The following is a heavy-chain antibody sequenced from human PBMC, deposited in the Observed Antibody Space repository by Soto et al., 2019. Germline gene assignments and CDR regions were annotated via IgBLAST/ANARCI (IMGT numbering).Heavy chain of an antibody. CDR2: VFYSGST. V-gene: IGHV4-61*01. J-gene: IGHJ4*02. Sequence: QVQLQESGPGLVKPSETLSLTCSVSGGSVRSGSYYWSWIRQPPGKGLEYIGYVFYSGSTNYNPPLTLRVTISLDTSKNQFSLKLSSVTAADTAVYYCARRTNGGPTGWIFDSWGQGTLVTVSS. CDR1: GGSVRSGSYY. CDR3: ARRTNGGPTGWIFDS. D-gene: IGHD4-17*01.